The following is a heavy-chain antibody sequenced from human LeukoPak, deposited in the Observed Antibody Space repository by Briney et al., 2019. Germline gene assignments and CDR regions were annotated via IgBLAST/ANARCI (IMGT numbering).Heavy chain of an antibody. J-gene: IGHJ4*02. CDR1: GGTFSSYA. V-gene: IGHV1-69*13. Sequence: SVKVSCKASGGTFSSYAISWVRQAPGQGLEWMGGIIPIFGTANYAQKFQGRVTITADESTSTAYMELSSLRSEDTALYYCARSSVYSSSWYAYYFDYWGQGTLVTVSS. CDR2: IIPIFGTA. CDR3: ARSSVYSSSWYAYYFDY. D-gene: IGHD6-13*01.